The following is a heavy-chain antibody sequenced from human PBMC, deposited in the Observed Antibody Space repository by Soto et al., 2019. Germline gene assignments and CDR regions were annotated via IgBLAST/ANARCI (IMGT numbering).Heavy chain of an antibody. Sequence: GESLKISCKGSGYSFTTYWLAWVRQMPGKGLEYMGIIFPGDSDPRYSPSFQGQVTISADKSISTASLQWTSLKASDTAIYYCARARVSTPRLEDPFDIWGQGTMVTVSS. D-gene: IGHD5-12*01. V-gene: IGHV5-51*01. CDR3: ARARVSTPRLEDPFDI. CDR2: IFPGDSDP. J-gene: IGHJ3*02. CDR1: GYSFTTYW.